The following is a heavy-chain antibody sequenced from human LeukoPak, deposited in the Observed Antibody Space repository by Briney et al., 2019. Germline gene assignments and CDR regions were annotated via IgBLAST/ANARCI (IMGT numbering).Heavy chain of an antibody. J-gene: IGHJ5*02. CDR1: GDRFTSYW. V-gene: IGHV5-51*01. Sequence: GESLKISCKGYGDRFTSYWVAWVRQMPGKCLEWMGIIFPGDSDTRYSPSIQGQVTISVDRSISTAYLQWSSLKASDTAIYYCARRPLHSQNWLAPWGQGTLVTVSS. CDR3: ARRPLHSQNWLAP. CDR2: IFPGDSDT.